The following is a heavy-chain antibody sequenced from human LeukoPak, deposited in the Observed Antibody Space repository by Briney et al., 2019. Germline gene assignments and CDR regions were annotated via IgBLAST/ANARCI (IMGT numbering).Heavy chain of an antibody. CDR1: GGSISSSSYY. CDR3: ARGAYYYDSSGYYTGYYYYYMDV. J-gene: IGHJ6*03. V-gene: IGHV4-39*07. D-gene: IGHD3-22*01. Sequence: SETLSLTCTVSGGSISSSSYYWGWIRQPPGKGLEWIGSIYYSGSTNYNPSLKSRVTISVDTSKNQFSLKLSSVTAADTAVYYWARGAYYYDSSGYYTGYYYYYMDVWGKGTTVTISS. CDR2: IYYSGST.